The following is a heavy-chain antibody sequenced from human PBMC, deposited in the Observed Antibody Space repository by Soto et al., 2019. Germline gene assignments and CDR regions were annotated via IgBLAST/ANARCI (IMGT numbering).Heavy chain of an antibody. J-gene: IGHJ4*02. V-gene: IGHV4-39*01. D-gene: IGHD3-22*01. Sequence: SETLSLTCTVSGGSISSSSYYWGWIRQPPGKGLEWIGIIYYTGSTSYNPSLKSRVTISVDTSKNQFSLKLSSVTAADTAVYYCALRGSSAYEMGDYFDYWGQGTLVTVS. CDR1: GGSISSSSYY. CDR3: ALRGSSAYEMGDYFDY. CDR2: IYYTGST.